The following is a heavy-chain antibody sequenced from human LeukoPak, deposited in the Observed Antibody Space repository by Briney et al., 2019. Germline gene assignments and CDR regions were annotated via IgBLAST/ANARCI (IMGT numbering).Heavy chain of an antibody. CDR2: IYYSRST. V-gene: IGHV4-59*05. J-gene: IGHJ2*01. D-gene: IGHD3-22*01. CDR3: ARGVTMIVVVIHDWYFDL. Sequence: SETLSLTCTVSGGSISSYYWSWIRQPPGKGLEWIGSIYYSRSTYYNPSLKSRVTISVDTSKNQFSLKLSSLTAADTAAYYCARGVTMIVVVIHDWYFDLWGRGTLVTVSS. CDR1: GGSISSYY.